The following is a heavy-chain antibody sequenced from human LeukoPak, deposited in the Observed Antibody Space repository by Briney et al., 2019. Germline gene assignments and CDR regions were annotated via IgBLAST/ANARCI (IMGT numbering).Heavy chain of an antibody. Sequence: GGSLRLSCAASGFTFSSYSMNWVRQAPGKGLEWVSSISSSSSYIYYADSVKGRFTISRDNAKNSLYLQMNSLRAEDTAVYYCARDGSGIAVAGPLDYWGQGTLVTVSS. D-gene: IGHD6-19*01. V-gene: IGHV3-21*01. J-gene: IGHJ4*02. CDR3: ARDGSGIAVAGPLDY. CDR2: ISSSSSYI. CDR1: GFTFSSYS.